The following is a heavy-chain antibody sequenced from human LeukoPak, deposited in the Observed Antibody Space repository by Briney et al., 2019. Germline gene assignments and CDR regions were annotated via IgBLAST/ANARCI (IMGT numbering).Heavy chain of an antibody. J-gene: IGHJ4*02. CDR1: GGSIRSSINW. Sequence: PSGTLSLTCAVSGGSIRSSINWWSWVRQPPGKGLEWIGEIYHTGSTNYNPSLKSRLTMSVDNSKNQFSLRLGSVTAADSALYYCIYGGNSGDWLYWGQGTLVTVSS. CDR3: IYGGNSGDWLY. CDR2: IYHTGST. V-gene: IGHV4-4*02. D-gene: IGHD4-23*01.